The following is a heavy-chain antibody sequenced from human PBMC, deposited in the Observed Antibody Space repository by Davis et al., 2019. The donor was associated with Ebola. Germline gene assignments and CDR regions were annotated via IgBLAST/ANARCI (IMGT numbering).Heavy chain of an antibody. CDR3: VVGATSYYFDY. CDR1: GFTVSSNY. CDR2: IYSGGIT. D-gene: IGHD1-26*01. J-gene: IGHJ4*02. V-gene: IGHV3-53*01. Sequence: GESLKISCAASGFTVSSNYMSWVRQAPGKGLEWVSVIYSGGITYYADSVKGRFTISRDNSKNTLYLEMNSLRADDTAVYYCVVGATSYYFDYWGQGTLVTVSS.